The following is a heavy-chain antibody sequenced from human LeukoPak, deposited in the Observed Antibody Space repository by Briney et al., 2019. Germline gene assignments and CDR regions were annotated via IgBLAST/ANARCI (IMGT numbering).Heavy chain of an antibody. Sequence: ASVKVSCKASGYTFTGYYMHWVRQAPGQGLEWMGWMNPNSGNTGYAQKFQGRVTMTRNTSISTAYMELSSLRSEDTAVYYCARYDSSGYSMFDPWGQGTLVTVSS. J-gene: IGHJ5*02. D-gene: IGHD3-22*01. CDR1: GYTFTGYY. CDR3: ARYDSSGYSMFDP. V-gene: IGHV1-8*02. CDR2: MNPNSGNT.